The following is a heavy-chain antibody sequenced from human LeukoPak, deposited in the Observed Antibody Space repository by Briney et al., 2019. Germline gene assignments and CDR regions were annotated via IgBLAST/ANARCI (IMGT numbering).Heavy chain of an antibody. V-gene: IGHV1-69*13. CDR2: IIPIFGTA. CDR3: ARTGIAAAGFHYYGMDV. D-gene: IGHD6-13*01. CDR1: GGTFSSYA. Sequence: VASVKVSCKASGGTFSSYAISWVRQAPGQGLEWMGGIIPIFGTANHAQKFQGRVTITADESTSTAYMELSSLRSEDTAVYYCARTGIAAAGFHYYGMDVWGQGTTVTVSS. J-gene: IGHJ6*02.